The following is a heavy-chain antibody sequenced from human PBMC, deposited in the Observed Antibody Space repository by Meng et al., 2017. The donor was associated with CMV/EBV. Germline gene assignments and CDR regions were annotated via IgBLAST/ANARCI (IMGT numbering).Heavy chain of an antibody. CDR1: GFTFSDYY. D-gene: IGHD6-13*01. V-gene: IGHV3-11*04. CDR3: ARDSRIAAAGTFDY. Sequence: GGSLRLSCAASGFTFSDYYMSWIRQAPGKGLEWVSYISSSSSTIYYADSVKGRFTISRDNAKNSLYLQMNSLRAEDTAVYYCARDSRIAAAGTFDYWGQGTLVTVSS. CDR2: ISSSSSTI. J-gene: IGHJ4*02.